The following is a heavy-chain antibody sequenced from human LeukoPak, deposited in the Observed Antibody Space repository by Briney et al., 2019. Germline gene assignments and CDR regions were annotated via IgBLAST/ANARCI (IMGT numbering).Heavy chain of an antibody. Sequence: GGSLRLSCAASGFTFSSSGMHWVRQAPGKGLDWVAFIRYDGSNKYYVDSVKGRFTISRDNSKNTLYLQMNSLRVEDTAVYYCAKDRWGYYDSSVDYYGVFDYWGQGTLVTVSS. J-gene: IGHJ4*02. V-gene: IGHV3-30*02. CDR2: IRYDGSNK. CDR3: AKDRWGYYDSSVDYYGVFDY. CDR1: GFTFSSSG. D-gene: IGHD3-22*01.